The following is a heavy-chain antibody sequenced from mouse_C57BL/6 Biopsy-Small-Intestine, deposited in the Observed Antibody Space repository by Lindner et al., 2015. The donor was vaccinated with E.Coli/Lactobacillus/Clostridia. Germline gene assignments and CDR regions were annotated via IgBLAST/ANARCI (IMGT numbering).Heavy chain of an antibody. J-gene: IGHJ2*01. Sequence: VQLQESGGGLVKPGGSLKLSCAASGFTFSDYGMHWVRQAPEKGLEWVAYISSGSSTIYYADTVKGRFTISRDNAKNTLFLQMTSLRSEDTAMYYCARQSILITTVVVDYWGQGTTLTVSS. CDR2: ISSGSSTI. CDR1: GFTFSDYG. CDR3: ARQSILITTVVVDY. V-gene: IGHV5-17*01. D-gene: IGHD1-1*01.